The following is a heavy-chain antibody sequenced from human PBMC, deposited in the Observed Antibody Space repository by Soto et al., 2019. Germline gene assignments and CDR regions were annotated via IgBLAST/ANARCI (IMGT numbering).Heavy chain of an antibody. CDR1: VGSISSSSYY. D-gene: IGHD1-26*01. CDR2: IYYIGST. CDR3: VAVGAHGWFDP. Sequence: PLETLSLTGTVSVGSISSSSYYWGWIRQPPGKGLEWIGSIYYIGSTYYNPSLKSRVTISVDTSKNQFSLKLSSVTAADTAVYYCVAVGAHGWFDPWGQGTLVTVSS. V-gene: IGHV4-39*01. J-gene: IGHJ5*02.